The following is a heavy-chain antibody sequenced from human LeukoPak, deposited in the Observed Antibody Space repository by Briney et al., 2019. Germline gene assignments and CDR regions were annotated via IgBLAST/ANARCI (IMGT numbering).Heavy chain of an antibody. J-gene: IGHJ4*02. V-gene: IGHV5-51*01. CDR3: ARRGSSGWYMGTPRYYFDY. CDR1: GYSFTSYW. CDR2: IYPGDSDT. Sequence: GESLKISCKGSGYSFTSYWIGWVRQMPGKGLEWMGIIYPGDSDTRYSPSFQGQVTISADKSISTAYLQWSSLKASDTAMYYCARRGSSGWYMGTPRYYFDYWGQGTLVTVSS. D-gene: IGHD6-19*01.